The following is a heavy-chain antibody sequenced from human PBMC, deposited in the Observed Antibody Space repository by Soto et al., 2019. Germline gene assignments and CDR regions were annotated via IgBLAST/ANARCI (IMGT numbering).Heavy chain of an antibody. CDR3: ARLRGREGYLSDY. V-gene: IGHV5-51*01. CDR2: IHPGDSET. CDR1: GYSFTNFW. Sequence: GESLKISCKGSGYSFTNFWIGWVRQMPGKGLEWMGIIHPGDSETRYSPPFQGQVTISADMSITTAYLQWSSLRASDTAMYYCARLRGREGYLSDYWGQGTLVTVSS. J-gene: IGHJ4*02. D-gene: IGHD5-12*01.